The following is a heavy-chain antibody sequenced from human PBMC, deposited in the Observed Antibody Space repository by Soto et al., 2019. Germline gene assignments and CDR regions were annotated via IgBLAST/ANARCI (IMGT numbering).Heavy chain of an antibody. Sequence: QVQPQESGPGLVKPSDTLSLTCAVSGGSISSVNWWSWVRQSPGKGLEWIGEMHPSGSTNYNPSLKSRVTVSMDKSRNQFSLKMYSVTDADTAVYFCARHGHNIYGFDVWGRGTTVTVSS. CDR2: MHPSGST. CDR1: GGSISSVNW. V-gene: IGHV4-4*02. J-gene: IGHJ6*02. CDR3: ARHGHNIYGFDV. D-gene: IGHD1-1*01.